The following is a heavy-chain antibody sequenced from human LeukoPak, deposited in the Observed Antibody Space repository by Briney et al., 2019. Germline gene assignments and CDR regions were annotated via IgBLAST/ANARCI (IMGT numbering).Heavy chain of an antibody. V-gene: IGHV3-30*02. J-gene: IGHJ4*02. CDR3: AKDRVDYGDYEYYFDY. Sequence: PGGSLRLSCAASGFTFSSYGMHWVRQAPGKGLEWVAFIRYDGSNKYYADSVKGRFTISRDNSKNTLYLQMNSLRAEGTAVYYCAKDRVDYGDYEYYFDYWGQGTLVTVSS. CDR1: GFTFSSYG. CDR2: IRYDGSNK. D-gene: IGHD4-17*01.